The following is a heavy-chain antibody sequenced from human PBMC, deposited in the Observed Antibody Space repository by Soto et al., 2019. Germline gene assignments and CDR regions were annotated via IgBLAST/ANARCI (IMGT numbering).Heavy chain of an antibody. J-gene: IGHJ4*02. CDR3: ARDASNSVDS. CDR2: IGYDGRST. V-gene: IGHV3-74*01. D-gene: IGHD4-4*01. CDR1: GFTFSSYG. Sequence: GGSLRISCAASGFTFSSYGMHGVRQAPGKGLDWVSRIGYDGRSTNYADSVKGRFTISRDNAKSTLYLQMNSLRAEDTAVYYCARDASNSVDSWGQGTLVTVSS.